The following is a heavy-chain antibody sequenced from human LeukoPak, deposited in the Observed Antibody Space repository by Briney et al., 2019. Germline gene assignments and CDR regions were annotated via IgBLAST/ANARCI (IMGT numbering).Heavy chain of an antibody. D-gene: IGHD2-2*01. Sequence: PSETLSLTCAVYGGSFSGYYWSWIRQPPGKGQEWIGEINHSGSTNYNPSLKSRVTISVDTSKNQFSLKLSSVTAADTAVYYCARSRRYQLLRHAFDIWGQGTMVTVSS. J-gene: IGHJ3*02. CDR2: INHSGST. V-gene: IGHV4-34*01. CDR1: GGSFSGYY. CDR3: ARSRRYQLLRHAFDI.